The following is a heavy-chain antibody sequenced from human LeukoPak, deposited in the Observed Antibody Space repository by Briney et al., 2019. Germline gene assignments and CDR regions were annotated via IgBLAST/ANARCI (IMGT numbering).Heavy chain of an antibody. CDR1: GYTFTGYS. CDR2: INPNTGGT. J-gene: IGHJ4*02. V-gene: IGHV1-2*02. D-gene: IGHD3-16*02. Sequence: GASVKVSCKASGYTFTGYSIHWVRQAPGPGLEWMGWINPNTGGTNYAQKFQGRVTMTRDTSISTVYMELSSLRFDDTAVFYCARAPDYDYVWGTYRLGYWGQGTLVTVSS. CDR3: ARAPDYDYVWGTYRLGY.